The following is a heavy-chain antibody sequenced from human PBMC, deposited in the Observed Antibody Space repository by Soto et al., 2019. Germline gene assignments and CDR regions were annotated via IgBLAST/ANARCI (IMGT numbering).Heavy chain of an antibody. CDR1: GGSISNTNW. J-gene: IGHJ4*02. CDR3: ASRLGATRFDN. D-gene: IGHD1-26*01. V-gene: IGHV4-4*02. CDR2: IYHSGST. Sequence: KPSETLSLTCAISGGSISNTNWWSWVRQPPGKGLEWIGEIYHSGSTNYKPSLKSRLTISVDKSRNQFSLSLSSVTAADTAVYYCASRLGATRFDNWGQGILVTVS.